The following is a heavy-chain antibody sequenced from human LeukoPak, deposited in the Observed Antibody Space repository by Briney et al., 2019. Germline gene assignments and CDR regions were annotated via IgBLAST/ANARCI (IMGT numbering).Heavy chain of an antibody. Sequence: SETLSLTCTVSGVSISSFCWSWIRQPATKGLEWIGRVCNSGNTNYNPSLRSRVIMSIDTSKNQLSLDLSSVTAADTAVYHCARGDAVPAVMGDLFDYWGQGTLVTVSS. D-gene: IGHD2-2*01. CDR3: ARGDAVPAVMGDLFDY. V-gene: IGHV4-4*07. J-gene: IGHJ4*02. CDR1: GVSISSFC. CDR2: VCNSGNT.